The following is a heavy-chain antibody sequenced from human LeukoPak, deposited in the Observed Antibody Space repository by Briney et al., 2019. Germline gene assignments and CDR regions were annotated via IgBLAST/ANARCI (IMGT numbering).Heavy chain of an antibody. D-gene: IGHD2-15*01. CDR3: VKSPLNLGYCSGGSCHYFDY. Sequence: ASVKVSCKASGYTFSRYGISWVRQAPGQGLEWMGWISGYNGNTKSAQMVQGRVTMTTDTSTSTAYMELRSLRSDDTAVYYCVKSPLNLGYCSGGSCHYFDYWGQGTLVTVSS. CDR2: ISGYNGNT. J-gene: IGHJ4*02. CDR1: GYTFSRYG. V-gene: IGHV1-18*01.